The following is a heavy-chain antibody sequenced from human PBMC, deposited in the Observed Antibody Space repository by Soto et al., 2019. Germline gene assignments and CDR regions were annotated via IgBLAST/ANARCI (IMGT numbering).Heavy chain of an antibody. D-gene: IGHD6-19*01. J-gene: IGHJ5*02. CDR2: IYYSGST. CDR3: ARDRTGIAVAGTWFDP. CDR1: GGSISSGGYY. V-gene: IGHV4-31*03. Sequence: PSETLSLTCTVSGGSISSGGYYWSWIRQHPGKGLEWIGYIYYSGSTYYNPSLKSRVTISVDTSKNQFSLKLSSVTAADTAVYYCARDRTGIAVAGTWFDPWGQGTLVTVSS.